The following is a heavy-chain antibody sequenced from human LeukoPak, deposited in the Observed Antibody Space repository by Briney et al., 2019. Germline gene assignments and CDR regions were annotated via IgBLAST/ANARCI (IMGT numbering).Heavy chain of an antibody. CDR1: GYSISSGYY. J-gene: IGHJ4*02. V-gene: IGHV4-38-2*02. Sequence: PSETLSLTCTVSGYSISSGYYWGWIRQPPGKGLEWIGSIYHSGSTYYNPSLKSRVTISADTSKNQFSLKLSSVTAADTAVYYCARGLDSSGYYIKYWGQGTLVTVSS. CDR2: IYHSGST. CDR3: ARGLDSSGYYIKY. D-gene: IGHD3-22*01.